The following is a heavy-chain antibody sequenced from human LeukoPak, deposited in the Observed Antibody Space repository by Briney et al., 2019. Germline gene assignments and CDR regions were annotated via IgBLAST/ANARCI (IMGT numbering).Heavy chain of an antibody. CDR2: IRGDGATR. V-gene: IGHV3-23*01. J-gene: IGHJ4*02. D-gene: IGHD5-12*01. CDR1: GFTFNTYA. CDR3: AKDMQTWPRFPDY. Sequence: GGSLRLSCAASGFTFNTYAMTWVRQAPGKGLEWVSAIRGDGATRFYADSVKGRFTSSRDNPKNTLYLQMNGLRVEDTAVYYCAKDMQTWPRFPDYWGQGTLVTVSS.